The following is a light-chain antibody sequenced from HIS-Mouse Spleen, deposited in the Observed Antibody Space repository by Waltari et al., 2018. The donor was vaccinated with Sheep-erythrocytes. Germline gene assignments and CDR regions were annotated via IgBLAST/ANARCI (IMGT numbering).Light chain of an antibody. CDR2: EGS. J-gene: IGLJ3*02. CDR1: SSDVGSYNL. CDR3: CSYAGSSTWV. Sequence: QSALTQPASVSGSPGQSITISCTGTSSDVGSYNLVSWYQQHPGKAPKLRISEGSKRPAGVSKRCSCSKSGNTAYLTISGLQAEDEADYYCCSYAGSSTWVFGGGTKLTVL. V-gene: IGLV2-23*01.